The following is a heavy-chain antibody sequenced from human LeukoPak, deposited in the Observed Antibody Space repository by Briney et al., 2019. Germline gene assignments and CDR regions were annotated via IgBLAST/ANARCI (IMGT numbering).Heavy chain of an antibody. Sequence: SVKVSCKASGGTFSSYAISWVRQAPGQGLEWMGRSIPIFGIANYAQKFQGRVTITADKSTSTAYMELSSLRSEDTAVYYCARVPLLLSPGDYAWFDPWGQGTLVTVSS. V-gene: IGHV1-69*04. CDR1: GGTFSSYA. D-gene: IGHD4-17*01. CDR2: SIPIFGIA. J-gene: IGHJ5*02. CDR3: ARVPLLLSPGDYAWFDP.